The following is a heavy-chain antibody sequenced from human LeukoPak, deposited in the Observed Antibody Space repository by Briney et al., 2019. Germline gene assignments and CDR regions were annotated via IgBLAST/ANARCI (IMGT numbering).Heavy chain of an antibody. V-gene: IGHV1-24*01. CDR2: FDPEDDET. D-gene: IGHD2-2*02. CDR3: AISKGRYTGDYFDY. Sequence: ASVKVSCKVSGYTLTELSMHWVRQAPGKGLEWMGGFDPEDDETIYAQKFQGRVTMTEDTSTDTAYMELSSLRSEDTAVYYCAISKGRYTGDYFDYWGQGTLVTVSS. J-gene: IGHJ4*02. CDR1: GYTLTELS.